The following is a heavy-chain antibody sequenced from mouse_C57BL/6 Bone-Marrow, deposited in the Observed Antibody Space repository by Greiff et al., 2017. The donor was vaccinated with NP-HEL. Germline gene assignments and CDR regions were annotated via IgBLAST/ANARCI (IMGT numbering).Heavy chain of an antibody. J-gene: IGHJ2*01. D-gene: IGHD3-2*02. V-gene: IGHV1-78*01. CDR1: GYTFTDHT. CDR2: IYPRDGST. Sequence: QVQLQQSDAELVKPGASVKISCKVSGYTFTDHTIHWMKQRPEQGLEWIGYIYPRDGSTTYNEQFKGKATLTADKSSSTAYMQLNSLTSEDSAVYFCARGRNSGYGYFDYWGQGTTLTVSS. CDR3: ARGRNSGYGYFDY.